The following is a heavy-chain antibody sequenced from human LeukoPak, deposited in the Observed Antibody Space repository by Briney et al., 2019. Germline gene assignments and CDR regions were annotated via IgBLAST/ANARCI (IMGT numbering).Heavy chain of an antibody. J-gene: IGHJ4*02. Sequence: SETLSLTCAVSGGSISSGGYSWSWIRQPPGKGLEWIGYIYHSGSTYYNPSLKSRVTISVDKSKNQFSLKLSSVTAADTAVYYCARGVGTHDYWGQGTLVTVSS. D-gene: IGHD3-10*01. V-gene: IGHV4-30-2*01. CDR2: IYHSGST. CDR1: GGSISSGGYS. CDR3: ARGVGTHDY.